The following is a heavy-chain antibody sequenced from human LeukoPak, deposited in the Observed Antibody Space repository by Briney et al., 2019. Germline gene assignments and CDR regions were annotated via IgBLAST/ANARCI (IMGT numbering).Heavy chain of an antibody. CDR2: ISYDGSNK. CDR1: GFTFSSYA. V-gene: IGHV3-30-3*01. J-gene: IGHJ5*02. D-gene: IGHD2-2*01. CDR3: ARGAHCSSTSCFHVGWFDP. Sequence: SGGSLRLSCAASGFTFSSYAMHWVRQAPGKGLEWVAVISYDGSNKYYADSVKGRFTISRDNSKNTLYLQMNSLRAEDTAVYYCARGAHCSSTSCFHVGWFDPWGQGTWSLSPQ.